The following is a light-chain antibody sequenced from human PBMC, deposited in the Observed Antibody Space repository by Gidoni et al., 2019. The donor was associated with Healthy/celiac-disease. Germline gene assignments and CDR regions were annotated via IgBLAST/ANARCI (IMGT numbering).Light chain of an antibody. CDR2: GAS. CDR3: QQYGSSL. J-gene: IGKJ4*01. CDR1: QSVSSSY. Sequence: EIVLTQSPGTLSLFPGERATLSCRASQSVSSSYLAWYQQKPGQAPRLLIYGASSRATGIPDRLSGSGSGTDFTLTISRLEPEDFAVYYCQQYGSSLFGGGTKVEIK. V-gene: IGKV3-20*01.